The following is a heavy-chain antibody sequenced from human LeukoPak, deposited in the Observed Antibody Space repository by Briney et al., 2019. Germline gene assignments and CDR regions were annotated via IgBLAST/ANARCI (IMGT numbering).Heavy chain of an antibody. V-gene: IGHV5-51*01. Sequence: GESLKISCKGSGYRFTSYWIGWVRQLPGKGLEWMGIIYPGDSDTRYSPSFQGQVTISADRSISTAYLQWSSLKAPETAMYYCARGRWLQLDAFDIWGQGTMVIVSS. D-gene: IGHD5-24*01. CDR1: GYRFTSYW. CDR3: ARGRWLQLDAFDI. CDR2: IYPGDSDT. J-gene: IGHJ3*02.